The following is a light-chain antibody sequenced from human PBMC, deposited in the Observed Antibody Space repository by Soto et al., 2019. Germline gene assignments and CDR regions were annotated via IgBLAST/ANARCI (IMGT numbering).Light chain of an antibody. CDR3: QQYNSWPWT. Sequence: EIVLTQSPGTLSLSPGERATLSCRATESVVSNYLAWYQLKPGQAPRLLIYDASTRATGIPARVSGSGSGTEFTLTINSLQSEDFAVYYCQQYNSWPWTFGQGTKVDIK. V-gene: IGKV3-15*01. J-gene: IGKJ1*01. CDR2: DAS. CDR1: ESVVSN.